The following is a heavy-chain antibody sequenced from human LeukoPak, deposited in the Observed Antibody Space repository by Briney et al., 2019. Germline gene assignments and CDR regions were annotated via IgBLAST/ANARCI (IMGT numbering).Heavy chain of an antibody. V-gene: IGHV4-30-2*01. CDR2: IYHSGST. CDR3: ARGGGYSYGPYGMDV. J-gene: IGHJ6*02. Sequence: SETLSLTCAVSGGSISSGGYSWSWIRQPPGKGLEWIVYIYHSGSTYYNPSLKSRVTISVDRSKNQFSLKLSSVTAADTAVYYCARGGGYSYGPYGMDVWGQGTTVTVSS. D-gene: IGHD5-18*01. CDR1: GGSISSGGYS.